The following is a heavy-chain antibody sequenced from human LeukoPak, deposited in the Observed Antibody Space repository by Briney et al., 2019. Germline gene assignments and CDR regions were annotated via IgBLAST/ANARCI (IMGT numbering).Heavy chain of an antibody. CDR3: ARDLDTAMGIFDY. CDR2: IIPIFGTA. Sequence: GSSVNVSCKASGGTFSSYAISWVRQAPGQGLEWMGGIIPIFGTANYAQKFQGRVTITADESTSTAYMELSSLRSEDTAVYYCARDLDTAMGIFDYWGQGTLVTVSS. V-gene: IGHV1-69*01. CDR1: GGTFSSYA. J-gene: IGHJ4*02. D-gene: IGHD5-18*01.